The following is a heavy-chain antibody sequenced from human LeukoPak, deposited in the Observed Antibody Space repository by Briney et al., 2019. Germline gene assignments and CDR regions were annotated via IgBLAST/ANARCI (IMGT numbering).Heavy chain of an antibody. D-gene: IGHD3-10*01. V-gene: IGHV3-23*01. CDR1: GFSLRNKA. J-gene: IGHJ2*01. CDR3: AKDAGAPGTSDWYFDL. CDR2: ISTSGGST. Sequence: SGGSLRLSCAASGFSLRNKAMTWVRQAPAKGLEWVAAISTSGGSTSYADSVKGRFTISRDVSKSTLSLQMHSLSVEDTATYYCAKDAGAPGTSDWYFDLWGRGTLVTVSS.